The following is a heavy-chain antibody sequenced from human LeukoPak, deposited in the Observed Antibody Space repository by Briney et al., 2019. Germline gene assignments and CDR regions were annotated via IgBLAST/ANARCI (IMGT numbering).Heavy chain of an antibody. CDR2: ISGSGGST. D-gene: IGHD1-26*01. Sequence: PGGSLRLSCAASGFTFTNYAMSWVRQAPGKGLEWVSGISGSGGSTYYADSAKGRFTISRHNSKNTLYLQMNSLRAEDTAVYYCARAVGGDWSHPPHYFGYWGQGTLVTVSS. CDR1: GFTFTNYA. CDR3: ARAVGGDWSHPPHYFGY. V-gene: IGHV3-23*01. J-gene: IGHJ4*02.